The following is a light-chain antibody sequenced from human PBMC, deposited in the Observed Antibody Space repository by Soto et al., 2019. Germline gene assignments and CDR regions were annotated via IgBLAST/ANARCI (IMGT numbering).Light chain of an antibody. J-gene: IGKJ1*01. CDR3: QQFKSYPRTWT. CDR1: QGISSA. V-gene: IGKV1-13*02. Sequence: AIQLTQSPSSLSASVGDRVTITCRASQGISSALAWYQQKPGKAPKLLIYDASSLESGVPSRFSGSGSGTDFTLTISSLQPEDFATYYCQQFKSYPRTWTFGQGTKVEIK. CDR2: DAS.